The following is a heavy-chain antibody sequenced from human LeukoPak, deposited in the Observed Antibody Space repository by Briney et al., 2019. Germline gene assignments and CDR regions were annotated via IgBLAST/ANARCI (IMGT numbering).Heavy chain of an antibody. CDR1: GFTFSSYG. CDR3: AKDPGIAAAGTSSGYNYYFDY. J-gene: IGHJ4*02. CDR2: ISYDGSNK. D-gene: IGHD6-13*01. Sequence: GGSLRLSCAASGFTFSSYGMHWVRQAPGKGLEWVAVISYDGSNKYYADSVKGRFTISRDNSKNTLYLQMNSLRAEDTAVYYCAKDPGIAAAGTSSGYNYYFDYWGQGTLVTVSS. V-gene: IGHV3-30*18.